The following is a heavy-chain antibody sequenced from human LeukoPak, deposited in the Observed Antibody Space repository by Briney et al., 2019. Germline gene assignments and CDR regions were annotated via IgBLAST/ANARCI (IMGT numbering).Heavy chain of an antibody. Sequence: GSLRLSCAASGFTFSSYWMSWVRQAPGKGLEWVANIKQDGSEKYYVDSVKGRFTISRDNSKNSLYLQMNSLRAEDTAVYYCARIGASHYYFDYWGQGTLVTVSS. CDR2: IKQDGSEK. V-gene: IGHV3-7*01. J-gene: IGHJ4*02. CDR3: ARIGASHYYFDY. CDR1: GFTFSSYW.